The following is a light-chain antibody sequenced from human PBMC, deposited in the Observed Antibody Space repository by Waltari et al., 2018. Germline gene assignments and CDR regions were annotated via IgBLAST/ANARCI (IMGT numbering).Light chain of an antibody. Sequence: VLTQSPVILSLSPGESATLSCRASQRLSKNYLAWYRQKPGRAPTLLIYGASSRATCVPDRFSRSGSGTDFSLTINRLEPEDFAVYYCQQYGSSVMYTFGQGTKLEIK. CDR3: QQYGSSVMYT. CDR2: GAS. CDR1: QRLSKNY. V-gene: IGKV3-20*01. J-gene: IGKJ2*01.